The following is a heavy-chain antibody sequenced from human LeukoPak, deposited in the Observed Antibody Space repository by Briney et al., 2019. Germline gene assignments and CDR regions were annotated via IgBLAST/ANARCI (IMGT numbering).Heavy chain of an antibody. CDR3: AATDLGDY. V-gene: IGHV1-3*01. CDR2: INAGNGNT. Sequence: ASVKVSCKASGYTFTSYAMHWVRQAPGQRPEWMGWINAGNGNTKYFQKFQGRVTFTRDTSASAAYMELSSLRSEDTAVYYCAATDLGDYWGQGTLVTVPS. CDR1: GYTFTSYA. D-gene: IGHD4-17*01. J-gene: IGHJ4*02.